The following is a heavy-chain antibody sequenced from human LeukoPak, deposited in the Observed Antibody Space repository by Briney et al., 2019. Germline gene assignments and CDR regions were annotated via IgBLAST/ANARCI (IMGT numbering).Heavy chain of an antibody. Sequence: GCLRPACALSGFTFDNFAISWVRQAPGKGLEWVSEITGSGGSTYYADSVKGRFSISRDNSKNTLYLQMNSLRAEDTAIYYCARELIDFDYWGQGTLVTVSS. CDR3: ARELIDFDY. CDR1: GFTFDNFA. D-gene: IGHD3-10*01. CDR2: ITGSGGST. J-gene: IGHJ4*02. V-gene: IGHV3-23*01.